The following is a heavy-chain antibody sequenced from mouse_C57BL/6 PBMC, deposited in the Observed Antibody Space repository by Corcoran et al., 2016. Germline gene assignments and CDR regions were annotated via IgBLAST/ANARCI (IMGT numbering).Heavy chain of an antibody. CDR2: IYPGDGDT. J-gene: IGHJ1*03. Sequence: QVQLQQSGAELVKPGASVKISCKASGYAFSSYWMKWVKQRPGKGLEWIGQIYPGDGDTNYNGKFKGKATLTADKSYSTAYMHLSSLTSEDSAVYFWARGGYGGYFDVWGTGTTVTVSS. CDR1: GYAFSSYW. V-gene: IGHV1-80*01. D-gene: IGHD1-1*01. CDR3: ARGGYGGYFDV.